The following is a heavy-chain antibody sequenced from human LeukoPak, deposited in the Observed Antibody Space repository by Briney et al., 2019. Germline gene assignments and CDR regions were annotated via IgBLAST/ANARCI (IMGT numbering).Heavy chain of an antibody. CDR2: IRSKAYGGTT. V-gene: IGHV3-49*02. D-gene: IGHD4-17*01. J-gene: IGHJ5*02. CDR3: TRDHDDYGDYPNWFDP. CDR1: GFTVRSKY. Sequence: PGGSLRLSCAASGFTVRSKYMTWVRQAPGKGLEWVGFIRSKAYGGTTEYAASVKGRFTISRDDSKSIAYLQMNSLKTEDTAVYYCTRDHDDYGDYPNWFDPWGQGTLVTVSS.